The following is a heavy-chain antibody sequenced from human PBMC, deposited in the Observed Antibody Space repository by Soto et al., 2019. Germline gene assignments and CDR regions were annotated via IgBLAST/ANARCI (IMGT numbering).Heavy chain of an antibody. CDR2: IYYSGST. Sequence: QVQLQESGPGLVKPSQTLSRTCSVSGGSISSGGYYWSWIRQHPEKGLEWIGYIYYSGSTNYNPSLKRRLIISVDTSSTRFSLDLRSVTAADTAIYYFARHSASWQWFDYWGQGTLVTGSS. V-gene: IGHV4-31*03. CDR3: ARHSASWQWFDY. D-gene: IGHD1-26*01. CDR1: GGSISSGGYY. J-gene: IGHJ5*01.